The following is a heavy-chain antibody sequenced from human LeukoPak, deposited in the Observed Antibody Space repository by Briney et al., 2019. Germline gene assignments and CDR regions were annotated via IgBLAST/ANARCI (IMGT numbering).Heavy chain of an antibody. J-gene: IGHJ4*02. CDR1: GFTFSSYT. CDR3: ARDRGGRWLQVYYFDY. CDR2: IWYDGSNK. D-gene: IGHD5-24*01. Sequence: GGSLRLSCAASGFTFSSYTMHWVRQAPGKGLEWVAVIWYDGSNKYYADSVKGRFTISRDNSKNTLYLRVNSLRAEDTAIYYCARDRGGRWLQVYYFDYWGQGTLVTVSS. V-gene: IGHV3-33*01.